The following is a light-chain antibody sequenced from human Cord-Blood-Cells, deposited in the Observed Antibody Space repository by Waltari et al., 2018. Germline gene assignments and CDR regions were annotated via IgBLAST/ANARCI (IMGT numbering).Light chain of an antibody. V-gene: IGLV3-19*01. Sequence: SSELTQDPAVSVALGQTVRITCQGDSLRSYYASWYQQEPGQAPVLVIYGKTNRPSGIPDRFSGSSSGNTASLTITGAQAEDEADYYCNSRDSSGNHVVFGGGTKLTVL. J-gene: IGLJ2*01. CDR3: NSRDSSGNHVV. CDR1: SLRSYY. CDR2: GKT.